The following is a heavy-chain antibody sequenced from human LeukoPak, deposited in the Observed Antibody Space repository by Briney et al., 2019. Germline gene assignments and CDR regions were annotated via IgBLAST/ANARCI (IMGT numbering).Heavy chain of an antibody. CDR2: IDESSSFI. CDR3: AKGYGIIAVAFFDY. V-gene: IGHV3-21*04. CDR1: GFNFSPNT. J-gene: IGHJ4*02. Sequence: PGGSLRLSCIASGFNFSPNTIHWVRQAPGKGLEWVSSIDESSSFIYYADSVKGRFTISRDNSKNTLYLQMNSLRAEDTAVYYCAKGYGIIAVAFFDYWAREPWSPSPQ. D-gene: IGHD6-19*01.